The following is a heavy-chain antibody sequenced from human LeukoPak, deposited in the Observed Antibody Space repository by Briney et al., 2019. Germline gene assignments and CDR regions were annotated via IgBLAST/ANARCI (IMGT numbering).Heavy chain of an antibody. J-gene: IGHJ4*02. CDR2: IWYDGSDK. Sequence: PGRSLRLSCAVSGYTFSSHGMHWVRHAPGKGLEWVAAIWYDGSDKYYADSAKGRFTISRDNSKNMLYLQMDSLRAEDTALYYCARLWGSVSGYFDYWGQGTLVTVSS. D-gene: IGHD2-21*01. V-gene: IGHV3-33*01. CDR1: GYTFSSHG. CDR3: ARLWGSVSGYFDY.